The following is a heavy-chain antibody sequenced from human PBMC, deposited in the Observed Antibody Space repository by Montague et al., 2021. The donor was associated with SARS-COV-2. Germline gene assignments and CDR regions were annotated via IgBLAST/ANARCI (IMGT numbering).Heavy chain of an antibody. CDR2: IYTSGST. D-gene: IGHD3-3*01. V-gene: IGHV4-61*02. Sequence: SLTCTVSGGSISSGSYYWSWIRQPAGKGLEWIGRIYTSGSTNYNPSLKSRVTISVDTSKNQFSLKLSSVTAADTAVYYCARDNAAYYDFWSGHSYYFDYWGQGTLVTVSS. J-gene: IGHJ4*02. CDR1: GGSISSGSYY. CDR3: ARDNAAYYDFWSGHSYYFDY.